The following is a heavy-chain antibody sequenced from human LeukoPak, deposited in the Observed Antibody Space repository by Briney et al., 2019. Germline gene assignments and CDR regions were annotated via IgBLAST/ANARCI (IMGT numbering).Heavy chain of an antibody. D-gene: IGHD6-13*01. V-gene: IGHV4-30-4*08. CDR2: IYYSGST. J-gene: IGHJ3*02. CDR3: ARDFIATTGAFDI. Sequence: SQTLSLTCTVSGGSISSGDYYWSWIRQPPGKGLEWIGYIYYSGSTYYNPSLKSRVTISVDTSKNQFSLKLSSVIAADTAVYYCARDFIATTGAFDIWGQGTMVTVSS. CDR1: GGSISSGDYY.